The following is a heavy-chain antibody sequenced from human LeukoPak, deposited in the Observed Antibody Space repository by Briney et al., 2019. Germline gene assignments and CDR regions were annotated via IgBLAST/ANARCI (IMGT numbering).Heavy chain of an antibody. D-gene: IGHD3-22*01. CDR3: AGRYYYESSGYYRP. Sequence: KPGGSLRLSCAASGFTFSDYNMRWIRQAPGKGLEWVSSISRSGSTKYYADSVKGRFTISRDNAKNSLFLQMNSLRAEDTAVYYCAGRYYYESSGYYRPWGQGTLVTVSS. J-gene: IGHJ5*02. CDR2: ISRSGSTK. CDR1: GFTFSDYN. V-gene: IGHV3-11*01.